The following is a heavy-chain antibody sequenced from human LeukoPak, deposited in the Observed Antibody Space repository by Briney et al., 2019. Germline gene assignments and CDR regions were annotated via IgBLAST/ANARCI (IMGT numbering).Heavy chain of an antibody. CDR1: GFTFSSYG. CDR2: ISGSGGST. CDR3: AKEYGYTYGEFDY. J-gene: IGHJ4*02. D-gene: IGHD5-18*01. Sequence: PGGTLRLSCAASGFTFSSYGMSWVRQAPGKGLEWVSAISGSGGSTYYADSVKGRFTISRDNSKNTLYLQMNSLRAEDTAVYYCAKEYGYTYGEFDYWGQGTLVTVSS. V-gene: IGHV3-23*01.